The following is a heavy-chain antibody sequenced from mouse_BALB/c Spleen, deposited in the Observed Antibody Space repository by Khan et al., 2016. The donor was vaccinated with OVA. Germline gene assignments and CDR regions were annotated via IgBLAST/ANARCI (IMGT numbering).Heavy chain of an antibody. CDR3: TRDRIDY. CDR1: GYTFTTYW. CDR2: INPTSGYT. J-gene: IGHJ2*01. V-gene: IGHV1-7*01. Sequence: VQLQQSGAERAKPGASVKMSCKASGYTFTTYWMHWVKQRPGKGLEWIGYINPTSGYTDYNEKFKDRATLSADKSSSTAYMQLSSLTSEDSAVYYCTRDRIDYWGQGTTLTVSS.